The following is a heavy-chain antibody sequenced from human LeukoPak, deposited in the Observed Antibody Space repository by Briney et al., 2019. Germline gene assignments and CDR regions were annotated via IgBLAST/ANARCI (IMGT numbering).Heavy chain of an antibody. D-gene: IGHD3-9*01. Sequence: GGSLRLSCAASGFTVSSNYMSWVRQAPGKGLEWVSVIYSGGSTYYADSVKGRFTISRDNSKNTLYLQMNSLRAEDTAVYYCARGVLAGYYDTSGYFDYRGQGTLVTVSS. CDR1: GFTVSSNY. CDR3: ARGVLAGYYDTSGYFDY. CDR2: IYSGGST. J-gene: IGHJ4*02. V-gene: IGHV3-53*01.